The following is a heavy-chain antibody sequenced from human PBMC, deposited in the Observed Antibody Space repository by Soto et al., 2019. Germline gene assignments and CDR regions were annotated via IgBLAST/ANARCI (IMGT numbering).Heavy chain of an antibody. D-gene: IGHD3-10*01. J-gene: IGHJ4*02. V-gene: IGHV3-15*01. CDR1: GFTFSNAW. CDR2: IKSKTDGGTT. Sequence: GGSLRLSCAASGFTFSNAWMSWVRQAPGKWLEWVGRIKSKTDGGTTDYAEPVKGRLTISRDDSKNTLYLQMNSLKTEDTAVYYCTTDGELWFVKANFDYWGQGTLVTVSS. CDR3: TTDGELWFVKANFDY.